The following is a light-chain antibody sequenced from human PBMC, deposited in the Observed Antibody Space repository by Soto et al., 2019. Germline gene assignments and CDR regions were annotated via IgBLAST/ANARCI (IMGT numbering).Light chain of an antibody. CDR1: QSVSTN. CDR3: QQYYNGRHPVT. CDR2: GAS. J-gene: IGKJ4*01. V-gene: IGKV3-15*01. Sequence: DIVLTQSPATLSVSPGERATLSCRASQSVSTNLAWYQHKLGQAPRLLIYGASTRVTGIPARFSGSGSGTDFTLTISYLKSEDFGIYYCQQYYNGRHPVTFGGGTKVES.